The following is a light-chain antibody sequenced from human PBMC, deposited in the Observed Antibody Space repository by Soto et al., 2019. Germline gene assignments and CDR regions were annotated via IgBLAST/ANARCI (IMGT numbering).Light chain of an antibody. J-gene: IGKJ1*01. CDR1: QSVSSN. CDR2: GAS. V-gene: IGKV3-15*01. Sequence: EIVMTQSPATLSVSPGERATLSCRASQSVSSNLAWYQQKPGQAPRLLIYGASTRATGIPARFSGSGSGTEFTLTISILQSEDFAVYYCQQFNNWWTFGQGTKAEIK. CDR3: QQFNNWWT.